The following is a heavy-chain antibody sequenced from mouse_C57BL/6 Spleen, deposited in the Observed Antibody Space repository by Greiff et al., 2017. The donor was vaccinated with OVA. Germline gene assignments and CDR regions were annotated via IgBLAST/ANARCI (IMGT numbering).Heavy chain of an antibody. CDR2: ISSGSSTI. V-gene: IGHV5-17*01. Sequence: EVKLRESGGGLVRPGGSLKLSCAASGFTFSNYGMHWVRQAPEKGLEWVAYISSGSSTIYYADKVKGRCTISGDNAKNTLFLQMTSLRSEDTAMYYCAIDGYYAGYAIDYWGQGTSVTVSS. CDR1: GFTFSNYG. J-gene: IGHJ4*01. CDR3: AIDGYYAGYAIDY. D-gene: IGHD2-3*01.